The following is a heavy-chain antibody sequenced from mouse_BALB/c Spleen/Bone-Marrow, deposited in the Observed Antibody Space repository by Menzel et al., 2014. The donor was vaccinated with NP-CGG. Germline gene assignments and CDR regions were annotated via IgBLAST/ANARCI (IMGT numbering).Heavy chain of an antibody. CDR2: INPSNGRT. J-gene: IGHJ2*01. CDR3: ARGTFDY. CDR1: GYTFTSYW. Sequence: QVQLKQSGAELVKPGASMKLSCKASGYTFTSYWMHWVKQRPGQGLEWIGEINPSNGRTNYNEKFKSKATLTVDKSSSTAYMQLSSLTSEDSAVYYCARGTFDYWGQGTTLTVSS. V-gene: IGHV1S81*02.